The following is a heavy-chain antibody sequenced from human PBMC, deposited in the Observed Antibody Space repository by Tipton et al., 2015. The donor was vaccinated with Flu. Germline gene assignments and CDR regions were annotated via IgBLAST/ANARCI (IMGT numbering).Heavy chain of an antibody. CDR3: ARGMNTGLVDV. CDR1: GFTVSDNY. D-gene: IGHD1-14*01. Sequence: GSLRLSCAASGFTVSDNYMSWVRQAPGKGLEWVSVIYTGGITYTADSVKGRFSISRDNSKNTLYLQMGSLRADDMAVYYCARGMNTGLVDVWGQGTTVTVSS. V-gene: IGHV3-66*02. J-gene: IGHJ6*02. CDR2: IYTGGIT.